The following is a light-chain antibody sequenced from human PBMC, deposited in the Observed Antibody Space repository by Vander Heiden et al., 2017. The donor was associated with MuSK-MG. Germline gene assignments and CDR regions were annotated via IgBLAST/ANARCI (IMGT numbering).Light chain of an antibody. CDR1: QSVSSY. CDR2: DAS. CDR3: QQRRNWPRT. J-gene: IGKJ2*01. V-gene: IGKV3-11*01. Sequence: EIVLTQSPATLSLSPGERATLSCRASQSVSSYLAWYQQKPGQAPMLLIYDASNRATGIPARFSGSGSGTDFTLTISSLEPEDFAVYYCQQRRNWPRTFGQGTKLEIK.